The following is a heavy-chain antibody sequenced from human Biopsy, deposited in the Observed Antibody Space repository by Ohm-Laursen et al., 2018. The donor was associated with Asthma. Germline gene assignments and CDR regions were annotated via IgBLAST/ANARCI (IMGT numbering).Heavy chain of an antibody. J-gene: IGHJ4*02. CDR1: GGSITSGGYY. D-gene: IGHD3-22*01. CDR3: ARAQDYYDSRGYYRSFDY. Sequence: PSETLSLTCTVSGGSITSGGYYWTWIRQHPGKGLEWIGFIYYSGSTYYNPSLKSRVSISIDTSKNQFSLKLSSVTAADTAVYYCARAQDYYDSRGYYRSFDYWGQGTLVTVS. V-gene: IGHV4-31*03. CDR2: IYYSGST.